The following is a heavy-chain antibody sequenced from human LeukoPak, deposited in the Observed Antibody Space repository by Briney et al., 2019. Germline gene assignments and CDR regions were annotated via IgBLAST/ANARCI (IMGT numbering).Heavy chain of an antibody. CDR1: GGSFSGYY. CDR2: INHSGST. Sequence: SETLSLTCAVYGGSFSGYYWSWIRQPPGKGLEWIGEINHSGSTNYNPSLKSRVTISVDTSKNQFSLKLSSVTAADTAVYYAVRGVIRYYYYMDVWGKGTTVTVSS. J-gene: IGHJ6*03. D-gene: IGHD3-10*01. CDR3: VRGVIRYYYYMDV. V-gene: IGHV4-34*01.